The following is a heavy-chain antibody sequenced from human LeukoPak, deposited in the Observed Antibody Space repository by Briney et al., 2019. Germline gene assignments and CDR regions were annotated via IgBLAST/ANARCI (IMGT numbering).Heavy chain of an antibody. D-gene: IGHD2-15*01. CDR3: AGGDCSGGSYYPYY. V-gene: IGHV4-34*01. CDR2: INHSGST. CDR1: GGSFSGYY. J-gene: IGHJ4*02. Sequence: SETLSLTCAVYGGSFSGYYWSWIRQPPGKGLEWIGEINHSGSTNYNPSLKSRVTISVDTSKNQFSLKLSSVTAADTAVYYCAGGDCSGGSYYPYYWGQGTLVTVSS.